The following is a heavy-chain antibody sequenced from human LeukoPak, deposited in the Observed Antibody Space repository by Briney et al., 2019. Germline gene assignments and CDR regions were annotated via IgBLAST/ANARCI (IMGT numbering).Heavy chain of an antibody. CDR3: ARDAVSLAAAGTSDY. D-gene: IGHD6-13*01. V-gene: IGHV3-11*05. Sequence: PGGSLRVSCAASGFTFSDYYISWIRQAPGKGLEWVSYISSSSSYTNYADSVKGRFTISGDNAKKSLYLQMNSLRAEDTAVYYCARDAVSLAAAGTSDYWGQGTLVTVSS. CDR1: GFTFSDYY. CDR2: ISSSSSYT. J-gene: IGHJ4*02.